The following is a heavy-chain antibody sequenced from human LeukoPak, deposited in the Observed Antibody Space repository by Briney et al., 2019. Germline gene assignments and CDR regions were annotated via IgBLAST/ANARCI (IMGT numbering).Heavy chain of an antibody. V-gene: IGHV3-48*04. CDR2: ISSSSDAI. CDR1: GFTFGPYT. J-gene: IGHJ4*02. CDR3: ARDYYDSSGYYYFDY. D-gene: IGHD3-22*01. Sequence: GGSLRLSCAASGFTFGPYTMNWVRQAPGKGLEWVSYISSSSDAIYYADSVKGRFTISRDNAKNSLYLQMNSLRAEDTAVYYCARDYYDSSGYYYFDYWGQGTLVTVSS.